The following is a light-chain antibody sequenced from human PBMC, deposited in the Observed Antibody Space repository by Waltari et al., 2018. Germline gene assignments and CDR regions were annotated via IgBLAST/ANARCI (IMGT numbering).Light chain of an antibody. CDR3: ATWDDSLNGWV. CDR2: RNE. V-gene: IGLV1-44*01. J-gene: IGLJ3*02. CDR1: NSNIGKNT. Sequence: QSVVTQPPSASAPPGQRVTMSCSGSNSNIGKNTVNWYQQLPGTAPKLLVFRNEQRPSWVPDRFSASRSGTSASLAISGLQFDDEADYYCATWDDSLNGWVFGGGTRLTVL.